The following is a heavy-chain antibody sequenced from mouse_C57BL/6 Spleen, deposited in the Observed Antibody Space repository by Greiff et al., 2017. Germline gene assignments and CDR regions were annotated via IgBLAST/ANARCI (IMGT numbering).Heavy chain of an antibody. J-gene: IGHJ4*01. CDR2: INPSNGGT. CDR1: GYTFTSYW. CDR3: AREGGITTPVREPYAMDY. D-gene: IGHD1-1*01. Sequence: QVQLQQPGTELVKPGASVKLSCKASGYTFTSYWMHWVKPRPGQGLEWIGNINPSNGGTNYNEKFKSKATLTVDKSSSTAYMQLSSLTSEDSAVYYCAREGGITTPVREPYAMDYWGQGTSVTVSS. V-gene: IGHV1-53*01.